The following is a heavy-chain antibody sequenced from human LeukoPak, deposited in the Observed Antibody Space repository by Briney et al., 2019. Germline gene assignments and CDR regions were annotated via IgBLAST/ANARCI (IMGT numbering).Heavy chain of an antibody. V-gene: IGHV1-69*13. CDR2: IIPIFGTA. CDR1: GGTFSSYA. CDR3: ARESLPYYYGSSGPPGNWFDP. J-gene: IGHJ5*02. Sequence: ASVKVSCKASGGTFSSYAISWVRQAPGQGLEWMGGIIPIFGTANYAQKFQGRVTITADESTSTAYMELSSLRSEDTAVYYCARESLPYYYGSSGPPGNWFDPWGQGTLVTVPS. D-gene: IGHD3-22*01.